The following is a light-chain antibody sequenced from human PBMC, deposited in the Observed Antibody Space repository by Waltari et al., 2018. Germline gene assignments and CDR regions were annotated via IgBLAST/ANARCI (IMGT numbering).Light chain of an antibody. Sequence: DIQMTQSPSTLSASVGERVTITCRASQSISSWLAWYQQKPGKAPKLLIYKASSLESGVPSRFSGSGSGTEFTLTISGLQPDDFATYYCQQYTSYPCTFGQGTKLEIK. CDR2: KAS. CDR1: QSISSW. V-gene: IGKV1-5*03. J-gene: IGKJ2*02. CDR3: QQYTSYPCT.